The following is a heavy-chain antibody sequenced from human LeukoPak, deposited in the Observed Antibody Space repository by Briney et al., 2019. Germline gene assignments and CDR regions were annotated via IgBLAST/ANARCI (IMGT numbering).Heavy chain of an antibody. CDR2: ISSTGGTT. Sequence: GGSLRLSCAASGITFSSYGMSWVRQAPGKGLEWVSSISSTGGTTYYADSVKGRFTISRDNSTNTLYLQMNSLRAEDTAVYYCAKSGYNRFDYWGQGTLVTVSS. CDR1: GITFSSYG. CDR3: AKSGYNRFDY. D-gene: IGHD5-24*01. J-gene: IGHJ4*02. V-gene: IGHV3-23*01.